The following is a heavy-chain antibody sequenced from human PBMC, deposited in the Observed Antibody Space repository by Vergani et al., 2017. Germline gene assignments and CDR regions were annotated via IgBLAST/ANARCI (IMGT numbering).Heavy chain of an antibody. CDR3: AADYYDSSGYYY. V-gene: IGHV4-59*08. D-gene: IGHD3-22*01. J-gene: IGHJ4*02. Sequence: QVQLQESGPGLMKPSETLSLTCTVSGGSISSYYWSWIRQPPGKGLEWIGYIYYSGSTNYNPSLKSRVTISVDTSKNQFSLKLSSVTAADTAVYYCAADYYDSSGYYYWGQGTLVTVSS. CDR2: IYYSGST. CDR1: GGSISSYY.